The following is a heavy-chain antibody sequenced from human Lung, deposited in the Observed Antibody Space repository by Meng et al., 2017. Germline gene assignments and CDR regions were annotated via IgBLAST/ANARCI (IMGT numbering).Heavy chain of an antibody. D-gene: IGHD3-10*01. J-gene: IGHJ2*01. V-gene: IGHV7-4-1*02. CDR1: GYTFTSYA. CDR2: INTNTGNP. CDR3: ASGWFGELFGYFDL. Sequence: HLVQSVSECKKPGASVKVSCKASGYTFTSYAMNWVRQAPGQGLEWMGWINTNTGNPTYAQGFTGRFVFSLDTSVSTAYLQISSLKAEDTAVYYCASGWFGELFGYFDLWGRGTLVTVSS.